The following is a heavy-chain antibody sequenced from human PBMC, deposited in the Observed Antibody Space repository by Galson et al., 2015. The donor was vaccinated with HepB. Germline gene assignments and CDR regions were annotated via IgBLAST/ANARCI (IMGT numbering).Heavy chain of an antibody. CDR2: IYPGDSDT. J-gene: IGHJ4*02. D-gene: IGHD3-10*01. CDR3: ARPKKYYYGSGSPVPFFDY. V-gene: IGHV5-51*01. Sequence: QSGAEVKKPGESLKISCKGSGYSFTSYWIGWVRQMPGKGLEWMGIIYPGDSDTRYSPSFQGQVTISADKSISTAYLQWSSLKASDTAMYYCARPKKYYYGSGSPVPFFDYWGQGTLVTVSS. CDR1: GYSFTSYW.